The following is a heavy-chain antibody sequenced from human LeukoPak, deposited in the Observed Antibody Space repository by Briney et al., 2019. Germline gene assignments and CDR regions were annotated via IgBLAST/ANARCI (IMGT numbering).Heavy chain of an antibody. J-gene: IGHJ4*02. CDR1: GFTFSSYA. CDR2: ISGSGGST. Sequence: GGSLRLSCAACGFTFSSYAMCWVRQAPGKGLKWVSAISGSGGSTYYADSVKGRFTISRDNSKNTLYLQMNSLRAEDTAVYYCAKEPDSSGWYEAFDYWGRGTLVTVSS. CDR3: AKEPDSSGWYEAFDY. V-gene: IGHV3-23*01. D-gene: IGHD6-19*01.